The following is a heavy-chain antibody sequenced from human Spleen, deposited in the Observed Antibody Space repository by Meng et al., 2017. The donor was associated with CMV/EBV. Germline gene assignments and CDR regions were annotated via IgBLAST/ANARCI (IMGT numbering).Heavy chain of an antibody. V-gene: IGHV5-51*01. CDR3: ARRTHAGYSYGSYYFDY. J-gene: IGHJ4*02. D-gene: IGHD5-18*01. CDR1: GYSFTSYW. Sequence: GESLKISCKGSGYSFTSYWIGWVRQMPGKGLEWMGIIYPGDSDTRYSPSFQGQVTISADKSISTAYLQWSSLKASDTAMYYCARRTHAGYSYGSYYFDYWGQGTLVTVSS. CDR2: IYPGDSDT.